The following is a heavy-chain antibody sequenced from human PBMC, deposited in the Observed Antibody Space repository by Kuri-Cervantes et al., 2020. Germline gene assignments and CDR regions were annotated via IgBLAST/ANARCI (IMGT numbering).Heavy chain of an antibody. J-gene: IGHJ4*02. CDR3: ARDHDWASDY. D-gene: IGHD3-9*01. CDR2: IKQDGSEK. Sequence: GESLKISCAASGFTFSSYWMSWVRQAPGKGLEWVANIKQDGSEKYYVDSVKGRFTISRDSAKNSLYLQMNGLRVEDTAVYFCARDHDWASDYWGQGTLVTVSS. CDR1: GFTFSSYW. V-gene: IGHV3-7*01.